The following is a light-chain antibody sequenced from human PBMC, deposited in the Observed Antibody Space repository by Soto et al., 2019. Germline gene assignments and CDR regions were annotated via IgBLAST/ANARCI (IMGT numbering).Light chain of an antibody. V-gene: IGLV2-8*01. Sequence: QSVLTQPPSVSAAPGQKVTISCSGVNSNVGSNSVSWYQQLPRTAPKLMIYEVTKRPLGVPDRFSGSKSGNTASLTVSGLQAEDEADYYCSSYAGSNNPYVFGTGTKVTVL. CDR1: NSNVGSNS. CDR2: EVT. CDR3: SSYAGSNNPYV. J-gene: IGLJ1*01.